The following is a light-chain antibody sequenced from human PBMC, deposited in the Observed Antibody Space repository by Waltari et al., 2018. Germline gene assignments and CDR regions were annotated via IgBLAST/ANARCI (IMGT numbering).Light chain of an antibody. Sequence: ILMTQSPELLGVSLGQRPTNYCKSSQSVFYSPYSKNYLAWYQQKPGQPPKLLISWASTRESGVPDRFSGGGSGTDFTLTISSLQAEDVAVYYCQQYYTAPVTFGPGTKVDIK. CDR2: WAS. J-gene: IGKJ3*01. CDR3: QQYYTAPVT. V-gene: IGKV4-1*01. CDR1: QSVFYSPYSKNY.